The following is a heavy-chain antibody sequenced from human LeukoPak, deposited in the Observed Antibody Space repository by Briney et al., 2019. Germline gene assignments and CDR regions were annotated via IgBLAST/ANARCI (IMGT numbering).Heavy chain of an antibody. V-gene: IGHV4-59*01. CDR2: VYYSGTT. CDR1: GDSINNYY. CDR3: ARLGTGTIDY. D-gene: IGHD1-14*01. J-gene: IGHJ4*02. Sequence: SETLSLTSTVSGDSINNYYWTWIRQPPGKGLEWIGDVYYSGTTNHNPSLKSRVTISGDTSKNQFSLNLSSVTAADTAVYYCARLGTGTIDYWGQGALVTVSS.